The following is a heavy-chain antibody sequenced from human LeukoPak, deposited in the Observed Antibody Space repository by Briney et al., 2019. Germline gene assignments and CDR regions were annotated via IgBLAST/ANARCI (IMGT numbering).Heavy chain of an antibody. CDR2: INHSGST. V-gene: IGHV4-38-2*02. J-gene: IGHJ5*02. CDR1: GYSISSNYY. Sequence: SETLSLTCTVSGYSISSNYYWAWIRQPPGKGLEWIGEINHSGSTNYNPSLKSRVTISVDTSKNQFSLKLSSVTAADTAVYYCARRRNYYGSGSYTRPDRAPFDPWGQGTLVTVSS. CDR3: ARRRNYYGSGSYTRPDRAPFDP. D-gene: IGHD3-10*01.